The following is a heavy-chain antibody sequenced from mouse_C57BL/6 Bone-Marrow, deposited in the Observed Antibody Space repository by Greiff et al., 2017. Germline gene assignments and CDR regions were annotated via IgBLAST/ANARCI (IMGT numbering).Heavy chain of an antibody. D-gene: IGHD1-1*01. Sequence: VKLLQSGPELVKPGASVKISCKASGYAFSSSWMNWVKQRPGKGLEWIGRIYPGDGDTNYNGKFKGKATLTADKSSSTAYMQLSSLTSEDSAVYFWASGYYGSIPFAYWGQGTLVTVSA. CDR2: IYPGDGDT. CDR1: GYAFSSSW. J-gene: IGHJ3*01. V-gene: IGHV1-82*01. CDR3: ASGYYGSIPFAY.